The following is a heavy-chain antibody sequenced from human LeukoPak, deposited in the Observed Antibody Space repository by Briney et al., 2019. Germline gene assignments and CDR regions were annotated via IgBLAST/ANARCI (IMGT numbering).Heavy chain of an antibody. J-gene: IGHJ4*02. CDR1: GGSVGSASYY. V-gene: IGHV4-61*01. Sequence: SETLSLTCTVSGGSVGSASYYWSWIRQPPGKGLEWIGYVYYSGSTRYNPSLKSRITLSVDTSKNQFSLKLSSVTAADTAVYYCARGALGSSPLYYFDYWGQGILVTVSS. CDR3: ARGALGSSPLYYFDY. D-gene: IGHD3-10*01. CDR2: VYYSGST.